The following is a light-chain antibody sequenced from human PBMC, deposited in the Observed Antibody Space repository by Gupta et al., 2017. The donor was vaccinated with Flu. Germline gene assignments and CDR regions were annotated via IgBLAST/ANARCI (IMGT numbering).Light chain of an antibody. CDR2: DAS. V-gene: IGKV3-11*01. CDR1: QSVDSS. CDR3: QQRSLWPPWT. Sequence: ATLSLSPGERATLSSRASQSVDSSLAWYQQRPGQAPRLLIYDASNRAAGIPARFSGSGSGTDFTLTISSLEPEDFALYYCQQRSLWPPWTFGQGTKVEIK. J-gene: IGKJ1*01.